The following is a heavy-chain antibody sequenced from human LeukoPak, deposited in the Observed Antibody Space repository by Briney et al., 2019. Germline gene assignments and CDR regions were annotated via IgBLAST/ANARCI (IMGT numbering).Heavy chain of an antibody. J-gene: IGHJ3*02. D-gene: IGHD2-15*01. Sequence: ASVKVSCKASGYTFTGYYMHWVRQAPGQGLEWMGWINPNSGGTKYAQKLQGRVTMTTDTSTSTAYMELRSLRSDDTAVYYCARDSAPFSSGGTHAFDICGQGTMVTVSS. CDR3: ARDSAPFSSGGTHAFDI. CDR2: INPNSGGT. CDR1: GYTFTGYY. V-gene: IGHV1-2*02.